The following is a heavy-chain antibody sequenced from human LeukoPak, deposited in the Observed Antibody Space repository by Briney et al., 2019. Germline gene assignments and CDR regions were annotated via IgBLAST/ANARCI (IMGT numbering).Heavy chain of an antibody. J-gene: IGHJ4*02. D-gene: IGHD3-10*01. Sequence: ASVKVSCKASGYTFTGYYMHWVRQAPGQGLEWVGWINPNSGGTNYAQKFQGRVTLTWDTSISTAYMELSRLRSDDTAVYYCAIRKWITSSFDYWGQGTLVTVSS. V-gene: IGHV1-2*02. CDR3: AIRKWITSSFDY. CDR1: GYTFTGYY. CDR2: INPNSGGT.